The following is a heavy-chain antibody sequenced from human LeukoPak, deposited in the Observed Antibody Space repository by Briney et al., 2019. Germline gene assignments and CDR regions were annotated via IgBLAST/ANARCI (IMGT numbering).Heavy chain of an antibody. CDR2: INTDSGAT. J-gene: IGHJ1*01. Sequence: ASVKVSCKASGYTFTGYYMHWVRQAPGDGLDYVGWINTDSGATNYAQNFQGRVTMTRDTSISTAYMELSRLRSDDTAVYYCARGSYDSSDYEYFQHWGQGTLVTVSS. V-gene: IGHV1-2*02. CDR1: GYTFTGYY. D-gene: IGHD3-22*01. CDR3: ARGSYDSSDYEYFQH.